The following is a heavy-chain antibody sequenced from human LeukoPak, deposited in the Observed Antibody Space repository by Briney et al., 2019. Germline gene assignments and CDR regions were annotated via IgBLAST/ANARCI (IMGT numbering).Heavy chain of an antibody. Sequence: GGSLRLSCAASGFTFSKYWMLWVRQAPGKGLESVSRINTGGTVTTYADSVKGRFTVPRDNADNTMFLQMNSVRDEDTAVYYCATKQWLAPPPDSWGQGTPVTVSS. J-gene: IGHJ4*02. CDR3: ATKQWLAPPPDS. CDR1: GFTFSKYW. V-gene: IGHV3-74*01. CDR2: INTGGTVT. D-gene: IGHD6-19*01.